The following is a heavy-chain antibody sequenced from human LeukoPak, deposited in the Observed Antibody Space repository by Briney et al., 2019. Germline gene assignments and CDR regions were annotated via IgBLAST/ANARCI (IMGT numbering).Heavy chain of an antibody. Sequence: SGTLSLTCAVSGGSISSSNWWSWVRQPPGKGLEWIGEIYHSGSTNYNPSLKSRVTISVDKSKNQFSLKLSSVTAADTAVYYCARRPHPRYYDSSGRAFDIWGQGTMVTVSS. CDR2: IYHSGST. D-gene: IGHD3-22*01. V-gene: IGHV4-4*02. CDR1: GGSISSSNW. CDR3: ARRPHPRYYDSSGRAFDI. J-gene: IGHJ3*02.